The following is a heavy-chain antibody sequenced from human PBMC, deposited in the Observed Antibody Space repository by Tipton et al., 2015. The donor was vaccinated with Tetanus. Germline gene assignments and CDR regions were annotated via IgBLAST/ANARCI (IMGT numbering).Heavy chain of an antibody. CDR1: GFTFSSYG. D-gene: IGHD3-16*01. Sequence: SLRLSCAASGFTFSSYGMHWVRQAPGKGLEWVSAISGSGGSTYYADSVKGRFTISRDNSKNTLYLQMNSLRAEDTAVYYCAKLGGSDLGYWGQGTLVTVSS. CDR3: AKLGGSDLGY. J-gene: IGHJ4*02. CDR2: ISGSGGST. V-gene: IGHV3-23*01.